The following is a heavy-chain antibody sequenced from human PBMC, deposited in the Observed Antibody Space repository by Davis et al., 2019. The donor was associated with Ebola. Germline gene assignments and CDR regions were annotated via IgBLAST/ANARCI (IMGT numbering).Heavy chain of an antibody. J-gene: IGHJ4*02. CDR3: ARIRFLEWLPDY. V-gene: IGHV4-59*01. CDR1: GDSLSGFY. Sequence: GSLRLSCSVSGDSLSGFYWSWIRQTPGKGLEWIGYIYYSGSTNYNPSLKSRVTISVDTSKNQFSLKLSSVTAADTAVYYCARIRFLEWLPDYWGQGTLVTVSS. D-gene: IGHD3-3*01. CDR2: IYYSGST.